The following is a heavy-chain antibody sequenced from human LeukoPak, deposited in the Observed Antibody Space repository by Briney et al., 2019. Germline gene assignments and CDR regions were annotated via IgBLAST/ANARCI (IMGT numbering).Heavy chain of an antibody. CDR3: ARLSGYYDSSGYLPNWFDP. Sequence: ASVKVSCKASGYTFTGYYMHWVRQAPGQGLEWMGRINPNSGGTNYAQKFQGRVTMTRDTSISTAYMELSRLRSDDTAVYYCARLSGYYDSSGYLPNWFDPWGQGTLVTVSS. CDR1: GYTFTGYY. CDR2: INPNSGGT. D-gene: IGHD3-22*01. V-gene: IGHV1-2*06. J-gene: IGHJ5*02.